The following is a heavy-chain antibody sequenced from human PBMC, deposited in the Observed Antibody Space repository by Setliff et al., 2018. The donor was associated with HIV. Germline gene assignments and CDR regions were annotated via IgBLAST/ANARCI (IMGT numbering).Heavy chain of an antibody. CDR2: IVPILRAT. CDR1: GGTFSTYS. J-gene: IGHJ4*02. CDR3: ARFPGIAVSGTAGFDY. Sequence: SVKVSCKASGGTFSTYSINWLRQAPGQGLQWMGGIVPILRATTSAQKFKGRLSITADTSTSTAYMDLNSLKSEDTAIYYCARFPGIAVSGTAGFDYWGQGALVTVSS. V-gene: IGHV1-69*10. D-gene: IGHD6-19*01.